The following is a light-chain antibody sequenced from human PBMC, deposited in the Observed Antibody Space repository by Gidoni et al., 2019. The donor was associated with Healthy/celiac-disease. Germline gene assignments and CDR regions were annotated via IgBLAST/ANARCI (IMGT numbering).Light chain of an antibody. CDR3: CSYTGSSTPVV. CDR1: SSDVGSYNR. J-gene: IGLJ2*01. V-gene: IGLV2-23*01. Sequence: QSALTQPASVSGSPGQSITISCTGTSSDVGSYNRVSWYQHHPGKAPKLMIYEGSKRPSGISNRFSGSKSGNTASLTISGLQVEDEADYYCCSYTGSSTPVVFGGGTKLTVL. CDR2: EGS.